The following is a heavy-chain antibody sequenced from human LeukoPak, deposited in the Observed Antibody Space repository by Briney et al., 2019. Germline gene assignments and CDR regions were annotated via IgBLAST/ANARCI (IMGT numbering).Heavy chain of an antibody. V-gene: IGHV1-18*01. CDR2: ISAYNGNT. J-gene: IGHJ4*02. Sequence: ASVKVSCKASGGTFSSYAISWVRQAPGQGLEWMGWISAYNGNTNYAQKLQGRVTMTTDTSTSTAYMELRSLRSDDTAVYYCARCPYYYDSSGYDYWGQGTLVTVSS. CDR3: ARCPYYYDSSGYDY. D-gene: IGHD3-22*01. CDR1: GGTFSSYA.